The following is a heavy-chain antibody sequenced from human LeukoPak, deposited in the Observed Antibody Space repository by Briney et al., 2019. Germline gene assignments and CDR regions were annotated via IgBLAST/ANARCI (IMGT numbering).Heavy chain of an antibody. CDR3: ARMNGYSYGYTLYYYYMDV. V-gene: IGHV4-59*01. D-gene: IGHD5-18*01. CDR1: GGSISSYY. Sequence: EPSETLSLTCTVSGGSISSYYWSLIRQPPGKGLEWIGYIYYSGSTNYNPSLKSRVTISVDTSKNQFSLKLSSVAAADTAVYYCARMNGYSYGYTLYYYYMDVWGKGTTVTVSS. CDR2: IYYSGST. J-gene: IGHJ6*03.